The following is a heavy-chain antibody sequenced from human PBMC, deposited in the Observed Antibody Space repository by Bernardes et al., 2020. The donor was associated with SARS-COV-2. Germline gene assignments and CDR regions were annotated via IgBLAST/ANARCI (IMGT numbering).Heavy chain of an antibody. J-gene: IGHJ4*02. V-gene: IGHV1-18*01. Sequence: ASVKVSCQASGYSFTTYGINWVRQAPGQGLEWMGWISAFNGYTNYAQKFQGRVTMTMDTSTSTAYMDLRSLRSDDTAMYYCARRDGDSGWSYFDYWGQGTLVTVSS. CDR2: ISAFNGYT. CDR3: ARRDGDSGWSYFDY. D-gene: IGHD6-19*01. CDR1: GYSFTTYG.